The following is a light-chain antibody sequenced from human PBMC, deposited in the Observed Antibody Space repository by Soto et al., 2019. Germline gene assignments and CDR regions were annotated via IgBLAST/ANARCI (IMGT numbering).Light chain of an antibody. V-gene: IGLV2-8*01. J-gene: IGLJ1*01. Sequence: QCALTQPRSASGSPGQAVTISRHSTSSAIVGYNYVHWYQQHPFQAPNLISYEVSNRPSGVHDLFSGSKSGNTASMTVSGLQAEDESEYYGSSYAGSSNLDVFGTGTKGTVL. CDR2: EVS. CDR3: SSYAGSSNLDV. CDR1: SSAIVGYNY.